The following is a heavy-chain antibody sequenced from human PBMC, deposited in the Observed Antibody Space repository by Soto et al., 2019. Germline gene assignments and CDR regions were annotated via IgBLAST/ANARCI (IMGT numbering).Heavy chain of an antibody. Sequence: GGSLRLSFAASGFTFSGSAMQWVRQASGKGLEWVGRIRSKANSYATAYAASVKGRFTISRDDSKNTAYLQMNSLKTEDTAVYYCTRRSAGRYYFDYWGQGTLVTV. V-gene: IGHV3-73*01. D-gene: IGHD6-19*01. CDR3: TRRSAGRYYFDY. CDR1: GFTFSGSA. J-gene: IGHJ4*02. CDR2: IRSKANSYAT.